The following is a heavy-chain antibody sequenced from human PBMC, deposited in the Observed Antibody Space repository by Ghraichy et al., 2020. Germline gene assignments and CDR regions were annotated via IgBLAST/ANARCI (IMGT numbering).Heavy chain of an antibody. D-gene: IGHD2-2*01. CDR3: VVVPAAINWYFDL. J-gene: IGHJ2*01. CDR1: GGSISSSSYY. Sequence: ESLNISCTVSGGSISSSSYYWGWIRQPPGKGLEWIGSIYYSGSTYYNPSLKSRVTISVDTSKNRFSLKLSSVTAADTAVYYCVVVPAAINWYFDLWGRGTLVTVSS. CDR2: IYYSGST. V-gene: IGHV4-39*01.